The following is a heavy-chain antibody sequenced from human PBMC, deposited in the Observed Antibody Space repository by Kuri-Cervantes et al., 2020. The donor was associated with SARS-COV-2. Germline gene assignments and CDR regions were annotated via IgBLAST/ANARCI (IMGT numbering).Heavy chain of an antibody. Sequence: SETLSLTCTVSGGSISSSSYYWGWIRQPPGKGLEWIGEINHSGSTNYNPSLKSRVTISVDTSKNQLSLKLSSVTAADTAVYYCARVDGDYVDWYFDLWGRGTLVTVSS. J-gene: IGHJ2*01. CDR3: ARVDGDYVDWYFDL. D-gene: IGHD4-17*01. CDR2: INHSGST. V-gene: IGHV4-39*07. CDR1: GGSISSSSYY.